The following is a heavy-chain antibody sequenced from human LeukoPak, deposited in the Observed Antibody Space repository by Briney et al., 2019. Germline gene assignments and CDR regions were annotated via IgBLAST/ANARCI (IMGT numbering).Heavy chain of an antibody. V-gene: IGHV3-23*01. CDR1: GFTFSTYA. D-gene: IGHD1-1*01. Sequence: GGSLRLSCAASGFTFSTYAMNWVRQAPGKGLEGVSVISGSGADTHYADSVKGRFTISRDNSKNTLSLQMNSLRVEDTAVYFCAKSRSGSANWALQIFDNWGQGTLVTVSS. CDR3: AKSRSGSANWALQIFDN. J-gene: IGHJ4*02. CDR2: ISGSGADT.